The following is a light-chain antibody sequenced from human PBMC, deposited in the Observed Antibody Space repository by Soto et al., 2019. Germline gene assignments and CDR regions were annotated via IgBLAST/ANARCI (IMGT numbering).Light chain of an antibody. V-gene: IGKV3-20*01. J-gene: IGKJ1*01. CDR1: QSISGA. Sequence: EIVMTQSPATLSVSPGGRATLSCRASQSISGALAWYQQKPGQAPRLLIYGPSSRATGIPERFSGSGSGTDSTLTISRLEPEDFAAYFCHQFGSSPQTFGHGTKVDIK. CDR3: HQFGSSPQT. CDR2: GPS.